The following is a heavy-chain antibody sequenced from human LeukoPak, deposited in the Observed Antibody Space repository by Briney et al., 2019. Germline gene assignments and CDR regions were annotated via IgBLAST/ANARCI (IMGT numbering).Heavy chain of an antibody. D-gene: IGHD6-13*01. CDR1: GYTFTSYG. Sequence: ASVKVSCRASGYTFTSYGISWVRQAPGQGLEWMGWINPNSGDTKYAQKFQGRVTITRNTSISTAYMELSSLRSEDTAVYYCARGWYSSSWYETTVTTNFDYWGQGTLVTVSS. CDR3: ARGWYSSSWYETTVTTNFDY. CDR2: INPNSGDT. J-gene: IGHJ4*02. V-gene: IGHV1-8*03.